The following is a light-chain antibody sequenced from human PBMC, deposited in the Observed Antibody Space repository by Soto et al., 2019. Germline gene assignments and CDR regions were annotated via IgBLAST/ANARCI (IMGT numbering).Light chain of an antibody. Sequence: VMTQTPLSMAVTTGPPASVTXKSSPSLMCITGETFLFWXLQKQGXSPTXXXDVXATRVSGVPDRLSGSGSGTDFTLEISRVETDYVGIYYCMQSTQITPTFGQGTRLEIK. CDR3: MQSTQITPT. CDR2: VXA. V-gene: IGKV2D-29*02. CDR1: PSLMCITGETF. J-gene: IGKJ5*01.